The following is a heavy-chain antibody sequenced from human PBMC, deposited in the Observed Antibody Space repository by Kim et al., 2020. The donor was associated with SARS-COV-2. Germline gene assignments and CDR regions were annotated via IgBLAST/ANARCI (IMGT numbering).Heavy chain of an antibody. Sequence: GGSLRLSCAASGFTFSSYGMHWVRQAPGKGLEWVAVISYDGSNKYYADSVKGRFTISRDNSKNTLYLQMNSLRAEDTAVYYCAKDQFPSRITMVRGAPYYYYYGMVVWGRGTTVTVSS. J-gene: IGHJ6*02. CDR1: GFTFSSYG. CDR3: AKDQFPSRITMVRGAPYYYYYGMVV. V-gene: IGHV3-30*18. CDR2: ISYDGSNK. D-gene: IGHD3-10*01.